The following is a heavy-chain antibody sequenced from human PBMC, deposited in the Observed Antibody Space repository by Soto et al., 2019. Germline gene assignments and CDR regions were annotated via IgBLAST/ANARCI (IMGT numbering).Heavy chain of an antibody. D-gene: IGHD2-15*01. CDR1: GGSISSYY. J-gene: IGHJ4*02. Sequence: ETLSLTCTVSGGSISSYYWSWIRQPPGKGLEWIGYIYYSGSTNYNPSLKSRVTISVDTSKNQFSLKLSSVTAADTAVYYCARDLTCSGGSCYLFDYWGQGTLVTVSS. CDR3: ARDLTCSGGSCYLFDY. V-gene: IGHV4-59*01. CDR2: IYYSGST.